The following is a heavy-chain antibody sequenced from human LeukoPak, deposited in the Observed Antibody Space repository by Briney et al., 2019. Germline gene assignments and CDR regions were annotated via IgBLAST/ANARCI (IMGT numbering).Heavy chain of an antibody. V-gene: IGHV4-34*01. CDR2: INHSGST. Sequence: SETLSLTCAVYSVSFSGYYRSWISQPPGKGLEWIGEINHSGSTNYNPSLKSRVTISVDTSKNQFSLKLSSVTAADTAVYYCARALYGMDVWGKGSTVTVSS. J-gene: IGHJ6*04. CDR3: ARALYGMDV. CDR1: SVSFSGYY.